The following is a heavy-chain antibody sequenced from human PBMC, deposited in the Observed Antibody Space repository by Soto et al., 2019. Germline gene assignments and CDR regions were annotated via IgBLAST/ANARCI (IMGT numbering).Heavy chain of an antibody. J-gene: IGHJ5*01. CDR3: ATYAHHTFDS. CDR1: GFTFSNYW. D-gene: IGHD3-16*01. CDR2: IKQDGSEK. Sequence: EVQLVESGGGLVQPGGSLRLFCAASGFTFSNYWMSWVRQAPGKGPEWVANIKQDGSEKNYVDSVEGRFTISRDNAKNSLYLQMNSLRAEDTAVYYCATYAHHTFDSWGQGTLVTVSS. V-gene: IGHV3-7*01.